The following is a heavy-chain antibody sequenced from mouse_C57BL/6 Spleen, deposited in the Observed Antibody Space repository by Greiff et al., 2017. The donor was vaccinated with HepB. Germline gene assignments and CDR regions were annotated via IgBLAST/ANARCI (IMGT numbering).Heavy chain of an antibody. D-gene: IGHD2-5*01. CDR2: ISSGSSTI. Sequence: EVQLVESGGGVVKPGGSLKLSCAASGFTFSDYGMHWVRQAPEKGLEWVAYISSGSSTIYYADTVKGRFTISRDNAKNTLFLQMTSLRSEDTAMYYCARDSNPVYYYAMDYWGQGTSVTVSS. J-gene: IGHJ4*01. CDR3: ARDSNPVYYYAMDY. V-gene: IGHV5-17*01. CDR1: GFTFSDYG.